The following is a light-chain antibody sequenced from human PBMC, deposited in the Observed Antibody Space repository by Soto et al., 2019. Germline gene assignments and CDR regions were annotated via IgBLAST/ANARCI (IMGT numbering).Light chain of an antibody. CDR2: AAS. Sequence: DIQITQSPSSMSASLGHTVNITFRSSQGITYWLAWYQQRPGRAPKCLIYAASILESGVPSRFTGSGSGTNFTLTINDLQTEDFATYFCKQANSFPLTFGQWTRLEIK. CDR3: KQANSFPLT. CDR1: QGITYW. V-gene: IGKV1-12*01. J-gene: IGKJ5*01.